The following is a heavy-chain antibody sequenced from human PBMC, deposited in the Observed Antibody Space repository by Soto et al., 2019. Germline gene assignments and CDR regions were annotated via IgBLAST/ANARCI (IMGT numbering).Heavy chain of an antibody. CDR3: ARRDGGSSGLKPVDYYGMDV. J-gene: IGHJ6*02. V-gene: IGHV1-46*01. D-gene: IGHD2-15*01. CDR2: INPSGGST. CDR1: GYTFTSYY. Sequence: QVQLVQSGAEVKKPGASVKVSCKASGYTFTSYYMHWVRQAPGQGLEWMGIINPSGGSTSYAQKFQGRVTMTRDTSTSTVYMELSSLRSEDTAVYYCARRDGGSSGLKPVDYYGMDVWGQGTTVTVSS.